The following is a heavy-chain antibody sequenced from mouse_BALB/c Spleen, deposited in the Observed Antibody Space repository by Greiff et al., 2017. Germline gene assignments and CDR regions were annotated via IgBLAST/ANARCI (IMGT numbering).Heavy chain of an antibody. CDR2: ISYSGST. V-gene: IGHV3-2*02. CDR1: GYSITSDYA. J-gene: IGHJ4*01. CDR3: ARGGFHYAMDY. Sequence: EVQLQESGPGLVKPSQSLSLTCTVTGYSITSDYAWNWIRQFPGNKLEWMGYISYSGSTSYNPSLKSRISITRDTSKNQFFLQLNSVTTEDTATYYCARGGFHYAMDYWGQGTSVTVSS.